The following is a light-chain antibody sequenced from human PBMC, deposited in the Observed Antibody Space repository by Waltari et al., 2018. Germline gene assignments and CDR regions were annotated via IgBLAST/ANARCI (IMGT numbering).Light chain of an antibody. CDR1: SSDVGRYDF. J-gene: IGLJ1*01. CDR2: EVN. CDR3: ASFAVRNTFV. Sequence: QSALTQPPSASGSPGQSVTISCTGTSSDVGRYDFVSWYQQHPGKAPKLMIYEVNKRPSGIPDRFSCSKSGNTASLTVSGLQADDEAHYYCASFAVRNTFVLGTVTKVTVL. V-gene: IGLV2-8*01.